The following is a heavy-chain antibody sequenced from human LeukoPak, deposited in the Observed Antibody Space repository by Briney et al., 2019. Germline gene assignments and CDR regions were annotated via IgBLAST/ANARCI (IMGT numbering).Heavy chain of an antibody. CDR2: ISSNGGST. D-gene: IGHD3-10*01. J-gene: IGHJ4*02. V-gene: IGHV3-64*01. CDR3: ARVSYYGSGSADY. Sequence: GGSLRLSCAASGFTFSSYAMHWVRQAPGKGLEYVSAISSNGGSTYYANSVKGRFTISRDNSKNTLYLQMGSLRAEDMAVYYCARVSYYGSGSADYWGQGTLVTVSS. CDR1: GFTFSSYA.